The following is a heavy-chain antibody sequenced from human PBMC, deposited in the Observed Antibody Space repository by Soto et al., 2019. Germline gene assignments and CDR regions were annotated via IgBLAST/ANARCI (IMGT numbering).Heavy chain of an antibody. CDR1: GGTFSSYA. Sequence: QVQLVQSGAEVKKPGSSVKVSCKASGGTFSSYAISWVRQAPGQGLEWMGGIIPIFGTANYAQKFQGRVTITADKSTSTAYMELSSLRSEDTAVYYCARVDYGDYADYYDYGMDVWGQGTTVTVSS. D-gene: IGHD4-17*01. CDR3: ARVDYGDYADYYDYGMDV. V-gene: IGHV1-69*06. CDR2: IIPIFGTA. J-gene: IGHJ6*02.